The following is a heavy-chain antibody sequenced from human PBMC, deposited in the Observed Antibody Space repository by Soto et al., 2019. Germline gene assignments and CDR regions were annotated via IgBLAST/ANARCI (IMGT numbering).Heavy chain of an antibody. D-gene: IGHD1-26*01. J-gene: IGHJ6*02. Sequence: GGSLRLSCAASGFTFSSYSMNWVRQAPGKGLEWASSISSSSSYIYYADSVKGRFTISRDNAKNSLYLQMNSLRAEDTAVYYWARDGIAGSGYYYGMDVWGQGTTVTVSS. CDR3: ARDGIAGSGYYYGMDV. CDR1: GFTFSSYS. V-gene: IGHV3-21*01. CDR2: ISSSSSYI.